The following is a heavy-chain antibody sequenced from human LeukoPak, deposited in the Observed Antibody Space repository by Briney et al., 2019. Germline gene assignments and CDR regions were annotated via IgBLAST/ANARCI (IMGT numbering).Heavy chain of an antibody. CDR1: GGSISSGDYY. V-gene: IGHV4-30-4*08. Sequence: SETLSLTCTVSGGSISSGDYYWSWLRQPPGKGLEWLGYTYYSGSTYYNPSLKSRVTISVDTSKNQFSLKLSSVTAADTAVYCCARTYGDYLPLGYFDLWGRGTLVTVSS. J-gene: IGHJ2*01. CDR3: ARTYGDYLPLGYFDL. CDR2: TYYSGST. D-gene: IGHD4-17*01.